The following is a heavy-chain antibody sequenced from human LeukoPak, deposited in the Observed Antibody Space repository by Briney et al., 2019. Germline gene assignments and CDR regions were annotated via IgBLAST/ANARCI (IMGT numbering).Heavy chain of an antibody. CDR2: IYYSGST. D-gene: IGHD2-2*01. CDR1: GGSISSSSYY. Sequence: SETLSLTCTVSGGSISSSSYYWGWIRQPPGKGLEWIGSIYYSGSTYYNPSLKSRVTISVDTSKNQFSLKLSSVTAADTAVYYCASPGPDIVVVPAADYFDYWGQGTLVTVSS. J-gene: IGHJ4*02. V-gene: IGHV4-39*01. CDR3: ASPGPDIVVVPAADYFDY.